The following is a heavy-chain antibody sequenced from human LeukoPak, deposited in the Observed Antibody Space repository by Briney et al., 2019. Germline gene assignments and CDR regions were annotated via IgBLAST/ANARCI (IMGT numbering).Heavy chain of an antibody. CDR3: ARDQHDRYFDY. Sequence: GGSLRLSCAASGFTFSSYGMHWVRQAPGKGLEWVAVIWNDGRNKYYADSVKGRFTISRDNSKNTLYLQMNSLRAEDTAVYYCARDQHDRYFDYWGQGTLVSVSS. CDR1: GFTFSSYG. J-gene: IGHJ4*02. CDR2: IWNDGRNK. V-gene: IGHV3-33*01.